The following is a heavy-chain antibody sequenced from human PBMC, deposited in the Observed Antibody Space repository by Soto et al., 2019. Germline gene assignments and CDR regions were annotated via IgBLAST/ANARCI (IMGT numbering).Heavy chain of an antibody. V-gene: IGHV4-59*01. Sequence: ETLSITGTVSVASISSSYWSWMRQSPGKGLEWIGYVYHTGITNYNPSLKSRVTISLDTSKSQFSLNLTSLTTADTAVYFCARGGNRYSNVASGVGGFDYWGQGSLVTVSS. CDR3: ARGGNRYSNVASGVGGFDY. CDR2: VYHTGIT. J-gene: IGHJ4*02. D-gene: IGHD5-12*01. CDR1: VASISSSY.